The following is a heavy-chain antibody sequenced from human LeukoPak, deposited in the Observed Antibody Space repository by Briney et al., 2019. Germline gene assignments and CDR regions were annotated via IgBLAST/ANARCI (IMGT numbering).Heavy chain of an antibody. CDR2: FGHSGTI. Sequence: GGSLRLSCAASGFHFSAYDMHWVRQAPGEGLEWVAYFGHSGTIYYADSVRGRFTIPRDNAKNSLHLQMNSLRADDTAVYYCAGYGDYPHWGQGTPVTVSS. CDR3: AGYGDYPH. D-gene: IGHD4-17*01. J-gene: IGHJ4*02. CDR1: GFHFSAYD. V-gene: IGHV3-69-1*01.